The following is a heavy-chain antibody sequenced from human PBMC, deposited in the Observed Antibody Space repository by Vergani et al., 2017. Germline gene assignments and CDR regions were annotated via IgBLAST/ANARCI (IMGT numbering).Heavy chain of an antibody. J-gene: IGHJ4*02. D-gene: IGHD6-19*01. CDR1: GFTFSSYE. V-gene: IGHV3-15*01. Sequence: EVQLVESGGGLVQPGGSLRLSCAASGFTFSSYEMNWVRQAPGKGLEWVGRIKSKTDGGTTDYAAPVKGIFTISRDDSKNTLYLQMNSLKTEDTAVYYCTTEGDSSPSPYWGQGTLVTVSS. CDR3: TTEGDSSPSPY. CDR2: IKSKTDGGTT.